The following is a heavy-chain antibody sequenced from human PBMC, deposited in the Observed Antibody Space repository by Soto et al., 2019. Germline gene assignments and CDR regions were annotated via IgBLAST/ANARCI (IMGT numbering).Heavy chain of an antibody. V-gene: IGHV3-23*01. J-gene: IGHJ4*02. CDR1: GLPFSSHA. CDR2: ISISGGNT. Sequence: VQLLESGGGLVQPGGSLRLSCAASGLPFSSHAMRWVRQAPGKGLEWVSSISISGGNTYYADSVRGRFTISRDNSKNTLYLHMNSLPAEDTAIYYCANEIRPNDYWGQGTLVTVSS. CDR3: ANEIRPNDY. D-gene: IGHD4-17*01.